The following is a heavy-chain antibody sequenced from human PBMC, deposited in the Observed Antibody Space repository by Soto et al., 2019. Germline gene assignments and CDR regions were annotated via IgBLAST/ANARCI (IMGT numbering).Heavy chain of an antibody. CDR2: ISDDGNDE. D-gene: IGHD3-10*01. Sequence: QVELVESGGGVVQPGASLRLSCVASGFTFSDFPLHWVRRAPGKGLEWVAVISDDGNDESYSDSVKGRFTISRDNSKTTVYLQMNSLRADDMAVYHCARDMRHDYASGRLDYLGQGTLVTVSS. J-gene: IGHJ4*02. V-gene: IGHV3-30-3*01. CDR3: ARDMRHDYASGRLDY. CDR1: GFTFSDFP.